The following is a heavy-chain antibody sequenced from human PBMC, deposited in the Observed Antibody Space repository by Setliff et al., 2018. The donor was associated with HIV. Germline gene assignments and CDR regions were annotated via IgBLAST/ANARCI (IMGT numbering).Heavy chain of an antibody. CDR2: ISNAGST. CDR1: DDSINYSTYY. J-gene: IGHJ4*02. D-gene: IGHD1-26*01. CDR3: ARHSGSYYFDH. V-gene: IGHV4-61*02. Sequence: SETLSLTCSVSDDSINYSTYYWSWIRQPAGQTLEWIGRISNAGSTIYNASIKRRVSMSIDTLNKQFSLELTSMTASDTATYYGARHSGSYYFDHWGQGMQVTVSS.